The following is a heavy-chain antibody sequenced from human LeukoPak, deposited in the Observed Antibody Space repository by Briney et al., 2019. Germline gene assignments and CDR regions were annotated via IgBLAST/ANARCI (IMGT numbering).Heavy chain of an antibody. V-gene: IGHV4-34*01. CDR3: AREGVLRPLRH. Sequence: SETLSLTCAVYGGSFSGYYWSWIRQPPGKGLEWIGEINHSGSTNYNPSLKSRVTISVDTSKNQFSLKLSSVTAADTAVYYCAREGVLRPLRHWGQGTLVTVSS. J-gene: IGHJ1*01. D-gene: IGHD3-3*01. CDR1: GGSFSGYY. CDR2: INHSGST.